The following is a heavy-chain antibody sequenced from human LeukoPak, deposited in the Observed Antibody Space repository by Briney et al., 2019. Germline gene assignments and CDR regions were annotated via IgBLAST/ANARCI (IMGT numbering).Heavy chain of an antibody. D-gene: IGHD3-3*01. CDR2: ISAYNGNT. J-gene: IGHJ5*02. CDR3: ARDRGITIFGVAIDNWFDP. Sequence: GASVKVSCKASGYTFTSYGISWVRQAPGQGLEWMGWISAYNGNTNYAQKLQGRVTMTTDTSTSTAYMELRSLRSDDTAVYYCARDRGITIFGVAIDNWFDPWGQGTLVTVSS. CDR1: GYTFTSYG. V-gene: IGHV1-18*01.